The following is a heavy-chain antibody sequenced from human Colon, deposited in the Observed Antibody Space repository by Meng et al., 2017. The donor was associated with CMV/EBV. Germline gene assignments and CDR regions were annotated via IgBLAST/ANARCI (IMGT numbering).Heavy chain of an antibody. CDR1: TSTTYT. CDR2: YIPMLGIA. D-gene: IGHD2-21*01. Sequence: TSTTYTISWLRQAPGQGLEWVGRYIPMLGIANYAQNFQGRVTLTADKSSGTAFMEVTGLRHEDTAVYYCARDQGEIATSVQAYWFDPWGQGTLVTVSS. CDR3: ARDQGEIATSVQAYWFDP. V-gene: IGHV1-69*04. J-gene: IGHJ5*01.